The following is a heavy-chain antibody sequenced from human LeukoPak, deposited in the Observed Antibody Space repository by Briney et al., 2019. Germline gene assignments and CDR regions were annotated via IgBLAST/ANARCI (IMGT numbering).Heavy chain of an antibody. D-gene: IGHD6-19*01. V-gene: IGHV4-31*03. CDR1: GGPISSGGYY. J-gene: IGHJ4*02. Sequence: SQTLSLTCTVSGGPISSGGYYWSRIRQHPGKGLEWIGYIYYSGSTYYNPSLKSRVTISVDTSKIQFSLKLSSVTAADTAVYYCARGPKQWMDYWGQGTLVTVSS. CDR3: ARGPKQWMDY. CDR2: IYYSGST.